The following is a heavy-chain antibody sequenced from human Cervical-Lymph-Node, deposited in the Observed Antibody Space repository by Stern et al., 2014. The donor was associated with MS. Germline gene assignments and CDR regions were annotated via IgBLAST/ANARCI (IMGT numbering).Heavy chain of an antibody. CDR1: GFTFSSYD. CDR2: IGTAGDT. J-gene: IGHJ4*02. D-gene: IGHD5-24*01. V-gene: IGHV3-13*01. Sequence: EVQLVESGGGLVQPGGSLRLSCAASGFTFSSYDMHWVRQATGQGLEWVSAIGTAGDTSYPGSVKGRFTISRENAKNSLYLQMNSLRAGDTAVYCCARDVGDGYFDYWGQGTLVTVSS. CDR3: ARDVGDGYFDY.